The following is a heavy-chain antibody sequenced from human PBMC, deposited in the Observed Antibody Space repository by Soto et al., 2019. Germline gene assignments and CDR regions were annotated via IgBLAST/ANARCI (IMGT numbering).Heavy chain of an antibody. J-gene: IGHJ5*02. CDR3: ARPVFVGFGDQNWFDP. D-gene: IGHD3-10*01. Sequence: QVQLVQSGAEVKKPGASVKVSCKASGYTFTGYYMHWVRQAPGQGLEWMGWINPNSGGTNYAQKFQGRVTMTRDTSISTAYMELSRLRFDDTAVYYCARPVFVGFGDQNWFDPWGQGTLVTVSS. CDR1: GYTFTGYY. CDR2: INPNSGGT. V-gene: IGHV1-2*02.